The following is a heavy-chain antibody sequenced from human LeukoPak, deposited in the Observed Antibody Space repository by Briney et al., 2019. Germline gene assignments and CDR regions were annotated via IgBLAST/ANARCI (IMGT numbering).Heavy chain of an antibody. CDR2: INHSGST. CDR3: AGSYSSSWYYYYMDV. J-gene: IGHJ6*03. Sequence: SETLSLTCTVSGGSFSGYYWSWIRQPPGKGLEWIGEINHSGSTNYNPSLKSRVTISVDTSKNQFSLKLSSVTAADTAVYYCAGSYSSSWYYYYMDVWGKGTTVTVSS. CDR1: GGSFSGYY. V-gene: IGHV4-34*01. D-gene: IGHD6-13*01.